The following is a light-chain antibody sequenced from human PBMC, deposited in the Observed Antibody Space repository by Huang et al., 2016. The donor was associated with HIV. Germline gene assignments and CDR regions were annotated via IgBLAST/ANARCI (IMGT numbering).Light chain of an antibody. Sequence: IQLTQSPSSLPIYVGDKVTITWRAIQGIPNYLSWYPQRPGKAPKLLIYAASTLQRGVPSSFSGSGSGADFTLSIANVQPEDSATYYCQQFSSYPLTFGGGTKVEIK. V-gene: IGKV1-9*01. CDR2: AAS. CDR1: QGIPNY. J-gene: IGKJ4*01. CDR3: QQFSSYPLT.